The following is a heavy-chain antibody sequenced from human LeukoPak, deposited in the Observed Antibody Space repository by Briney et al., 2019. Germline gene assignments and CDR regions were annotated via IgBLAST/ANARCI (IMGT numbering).Heavy chain of an antibody. V-gene: IGHV3-23*01. J-gene: IGHJ3*02. CDR2: ISGSGGST. CDR1: GFTFSSYA. Sequence: GGSLRLSCAASGFTFSSYAMSWVRQAPGKGLEWVSAISGSGGSTYYADSVKGRFTISRDNSKNTLYLQMNSLRAEDTAVYYCAKDVLRYFDWLDPGAFDIWGQGTMVTVSS. CDR3: AKDVLRYFDWLDPGAFDI. D-gene: IGHD3-9*01.